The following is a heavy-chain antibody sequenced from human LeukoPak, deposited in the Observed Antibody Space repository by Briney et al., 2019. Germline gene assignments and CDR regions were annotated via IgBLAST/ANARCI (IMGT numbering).Heavy chain of an antibody. CDR1: GFTFSSYW. CDR2: INSDGSST. V-gene: IGHV3-74*01. Sequence: PGGSLRLSCAASGFTFSSYWMHWVRQAPGKGLVWVSRINSDGSSTSYADSVKGRFTISRDNAKNTLYLQMNSLRAEDTAVYFCARDYRTYYYDSRGPDYWGQGTLLTVSS. J-gene: IGHJ4*02. CDR3: ARDYRTYYYDSRGPDY. D-gene: IGHD3-22*01.